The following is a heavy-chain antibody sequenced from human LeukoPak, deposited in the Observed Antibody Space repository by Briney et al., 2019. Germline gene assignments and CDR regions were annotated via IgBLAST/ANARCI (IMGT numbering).Heavy chain of an antibody. D-gene: IGHD3-10*01. CDR2: ISSSSSYI. CDR1: GFTFSSYS. J-gene: IGHJ4*02. Sequence: GGSLRLSCAASGFTFSSYSMNWVRQALGKGLEWVSSISSSSSYIYYADSVKGRYTISRDNAKNSLYLQMNSPRAEDTAVYYCARDQSVRGPLDYWGQGTLVTVSS. V-gene: IGHV3-21*01. CDR3: ARDQSVRGPLDY.